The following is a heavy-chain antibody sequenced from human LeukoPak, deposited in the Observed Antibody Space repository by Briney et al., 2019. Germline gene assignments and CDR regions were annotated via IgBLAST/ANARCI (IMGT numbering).Heavy chain of an antibody. Sequence: PSETLSLTCTVSGGSISSSSYYWGWIRQPPGKGLEWIGSIYYSGSTYYNPSLKSRVTISVDTSKNQFSLKLSSVTAADTAVYYCARRFYYYYYGMDVWGQGTTATVSS. V-gene: IGHV4-39*01. CDR2: IYYSGST. J-gene: IGHJ6*02. CDR1: GGSISSSSYY. CDR3: ARRFYYYYYGMDV.